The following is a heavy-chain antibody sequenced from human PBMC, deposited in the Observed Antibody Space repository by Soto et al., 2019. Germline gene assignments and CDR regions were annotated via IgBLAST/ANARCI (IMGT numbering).Heavy chain of an antibody. Sequence: QVQLVQSGAEVKKPGASVKVSCKASGYTFTSYAMHWVRQAPGQRLEWMGWINAGNGNTKYSQKFQGRVTITRDTSASTAYMELSSLRSEDTAVYYCARVGIAAGGAFYIWGQGTMVTVSS. D-gene: IGHD6-6*01. J-gene: IGHJ3*02. CDR1: GYTFTSYA. V-gene: IGHV1-3*01. CDR3: ARVGIAAGGAFYI. CDR2: INAGNGNT.